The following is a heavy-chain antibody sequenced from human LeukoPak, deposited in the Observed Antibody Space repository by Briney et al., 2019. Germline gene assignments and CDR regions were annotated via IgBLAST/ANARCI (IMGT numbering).Heavy chain of an antibody. J-gene: IGHJ4*02. CDR2: INWYGGST. CDR3: AKDKLAVAGTIDY. CDR1: GFTFDDYA. V-gene: IGHV3-20*04. D-gene: IGHD6-19*01. Sequence: GGSLRLSCAASGFTFDDYAMSWVRQAPGKGLEWVSGINWYGGSTGYADSVKGRFTISRDNAKNSLYLQMNSLRAEDTALYYCAKDKLAVAGTIDYWGQGTLVTVSS.